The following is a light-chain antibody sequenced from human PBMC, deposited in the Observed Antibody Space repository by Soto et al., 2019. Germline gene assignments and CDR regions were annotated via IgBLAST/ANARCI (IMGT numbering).Light chain of an antibody. Sequence: QSVLTQPVSVSGSPGQSITISCTGTSSDLGSYDLVSWYQQHPGKAPKLMVYEVTKRPSGVSNRFSGSKSGNTASLTISGLQAEDEADYSCSSYAGSSTFYVFGSGTKVTVL. V-gene: IGLV2-23*02. CDR2: EVT. CDR3: SSYAGSSTFYV. CDR1: SSDLGSYDL. J-gene: IGLJ1*01.